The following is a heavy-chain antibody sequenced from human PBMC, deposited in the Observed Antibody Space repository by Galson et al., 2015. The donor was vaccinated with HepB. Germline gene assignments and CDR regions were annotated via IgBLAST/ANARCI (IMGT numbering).Heavy chain of an antibody. CDR2: FIPIFGTA. CDR1: GGTFRNYA. V-gene: IGHV1-69*13. Sequence: SVKVSCKASGGTFRNYAINWVRQAPGQGLEWMGGFIPIFGTANYAQKFQGRVTITADESTSTAYMELSSLRSDDTAVYYCASRESPQGILEVPPVMGYYYYMHVWGKGTTVTVSS. CDR3: ASRESPQGILEVPPVMGYYYYMHV. D-gene: IGHD3-16*01. J-gene: IGHJ6*03.